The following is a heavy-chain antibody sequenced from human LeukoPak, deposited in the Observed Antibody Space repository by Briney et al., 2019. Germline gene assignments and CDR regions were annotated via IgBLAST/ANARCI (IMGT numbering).Heavy chain of an antibody. V-gene: IGHV4-38-2*02. Sequence: SETLSLTCTVSGYSISSGYYWGWIRPPPGKGLEWIGSIYHSGSTYYNPSLKSRVTVSVDTSKNQFSLKLSSVTAADTAVYYCARDTYYDFWSGYYQRHWFDPWGQGTLVTVSS. CDR1: GYSISSGYY. D-gene: IGHD3-3*01. CDR2: IYHSGST. CDR3: ARDTYYDFWSGYYQRHWFDP. J-gene: IGHJ5*02.